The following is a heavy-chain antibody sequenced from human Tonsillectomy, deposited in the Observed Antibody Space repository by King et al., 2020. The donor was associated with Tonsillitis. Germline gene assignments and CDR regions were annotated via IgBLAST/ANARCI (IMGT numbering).Heavy chain of an antibody. CDR3: ARVSGSYKNNDFDY. V-gene: IGHV1-2*02. CDR1: GYTFTGYY. CDR2: IKPNSGGT. J-gene: IGHJ4*02. D-gene: IGHD1-26*01. Sequence: QLVQSGAEVKKPGASVKVSCKASGYTFTGYYMHWVRQAPGQGLEWMGWIKPNSGGTNYAQKFQGRVTMTRDTSISTAYMELSRLRSDDTAVYYCARVSGSYKNNDFDYWGQGTLVTVSS.